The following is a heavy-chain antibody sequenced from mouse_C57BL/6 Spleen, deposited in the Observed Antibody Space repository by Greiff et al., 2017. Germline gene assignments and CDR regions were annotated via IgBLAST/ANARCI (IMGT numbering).Heavy chain of an antibody. CDR1: GFSLTSYA. D-gene: IGHD2-3*01. V-gene: IGHV2-9-1*01. J-gene: IGHJ4*01. CDR2: IWTGGGT. Sequence: QVKLVESGPGLVAPSQSLSITCTVSGFSLTSYAISWVRQPPGKGLEWLGVIWTGGGTNYNSALKSRLSISKDNSKSQVFLKMNSLQTDDTARYYCARNYDGYYYAMDYWGQGTSVTVSS. CDR3: ARNYDGYYYAMDY.